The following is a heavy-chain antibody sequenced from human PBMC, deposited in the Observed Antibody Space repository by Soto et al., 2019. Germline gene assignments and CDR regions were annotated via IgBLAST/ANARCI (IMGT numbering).Heavy chain of an antibody. CDR2: IKQDGSEK. D-gene: IGHD3-22*01. J-gene: IGHJ4*02. V-gene: IGHV3-7*03. Sequence: GGSLRLSCAASGFTFSSYWISWGRQAPGKGLEWVANIKQDGSEKYYVDSVKGRFTISRDNAKNSLYLQMNSLRAEDTAVYYCARTQVVQVDYWGQGTLVTVSS. CDR1: GFTFSSYW. CDR3: ARTQVVQVDY.